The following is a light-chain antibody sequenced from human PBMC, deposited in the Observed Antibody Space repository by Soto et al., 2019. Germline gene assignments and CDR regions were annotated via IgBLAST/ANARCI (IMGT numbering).Light chain of an antibody. V-gene: IGKV2-30*01. CDR2: KVS. Sequence: DVVMTQSPLSMPVTLGQPASISCRSSQSLVYSDGNTYLNWFQQRPGQSPRRLIYKVSNRDSGVPDRFSGSGSGTDFTLKISRVEAEDVGVYYCMQGTREPKKYTFGQGTKLEIK. CDR1: QSLVYSDGNTY. J-gene: IGKJ2*01. CDR3: MQGTREPKKYT.